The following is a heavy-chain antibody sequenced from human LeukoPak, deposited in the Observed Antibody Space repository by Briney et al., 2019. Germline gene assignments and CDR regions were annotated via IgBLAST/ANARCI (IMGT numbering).Heavy chain of an antibody. CDR3: ARHQAAADDYFDY. J-gene: IGHJ4*02. Sequence: SETLSLTCAVYGGSFSGYYWSWIRQPAGKGLEWIGRIYTSGTTNYNPSLKSRVTMSLDTSKNQFFLRLSSLTAADTAVYYCARHQAAADDYFDYWGQGTLVTVSS. V-gene: IGHV4-59*10. D-gene: IGHD6-13*01. CDR1: GGSFSGYY. CDR2: IYTSGTT.